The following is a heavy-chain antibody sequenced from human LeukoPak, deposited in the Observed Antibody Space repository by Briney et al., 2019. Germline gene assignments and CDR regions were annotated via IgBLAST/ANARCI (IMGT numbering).Heavy chain of an antibody. CDR2: IYYSGST. Sequence: SETLSLTCTVSGGSISSYYWSWIRQPPGKGLEWIGYIYYSGSTNYNPSLKSRVTISVDTSKNQFSLKLSSVTAADTAVYYCARDSPGGGSGWPFDYWGQGTLVTVSS. V-gene: IGHV4-59*01. CDR1: GGSISSYY. J-gene: IGHJ4*02. CDR3: ARDSPGGGSGWPFDY. D-gene: IGHD6-19*01.